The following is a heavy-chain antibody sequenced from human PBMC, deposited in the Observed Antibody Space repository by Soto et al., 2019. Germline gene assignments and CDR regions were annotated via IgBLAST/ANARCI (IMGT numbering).Heavy chain of an antibody. V-gene: IGHV3-74*01. D-gene: IGHD3-22*01. CDR2: IKSDGSGT. J-gene: IGHJ4*02. Sequence: EVQLVESGGGLVKPGEPLTLPGEPPGFPLGSYWMHWVRQPPGKGLVWFSRIKSDGSGTYYADSVQDRFTISRDNARNTLYLQMNSLRVEDTAVYFCARGDGDRYDGNGYLGRHWGQGTLVTVSS. CDR3: ARGDGDRYDGNGYLGRH. CDR1: GFPLGSYW.